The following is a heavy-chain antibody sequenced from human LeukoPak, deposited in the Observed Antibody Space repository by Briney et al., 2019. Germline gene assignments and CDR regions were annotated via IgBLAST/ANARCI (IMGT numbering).Heavy chain of an antibody. J-gene: IGHJ5*02. CDR2: INPNSGGT. CDR3: ARADRLHGGPYLIGP. D-gene: IGHD2-21*01. Sequence: ASVKVSCKTSGYSFTDYYMHWVRQAPGQGLEWMGWINPNSGGTSSAQKFQGKVTMTRDTSITTVYMEVSWLTSDDTAIYYCARADRLHGGPYLIGPWGQGTLVTVSS. CDR1: GYSFTDYY. V-gene: IGHV1-2*02.